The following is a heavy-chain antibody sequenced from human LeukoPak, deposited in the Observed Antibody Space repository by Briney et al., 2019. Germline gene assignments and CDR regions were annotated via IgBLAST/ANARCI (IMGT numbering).Heavy chain of an antibody. V-gene: IGHV1-46*01. Sequence: GASVKVSCKASGGTFSSYAISWVRQAPGQGLEWMGIINPSGGSTSYAQKFQGRVTMTRDTSTSTVYMELSSLRSEDTAVYYCARDGKGLDPWGQGTKVTVSS. CDR3: ARDGKGLDP. J-gene: IGHJ5*02. CDR2: INPSGGST. D-gene: IGHD4-23*01. CDR1: GGTFSSYA.